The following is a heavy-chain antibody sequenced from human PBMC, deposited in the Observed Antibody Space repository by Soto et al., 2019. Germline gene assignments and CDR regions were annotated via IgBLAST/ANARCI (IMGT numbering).Heavy chain of an antibody. CDR2: ISYDGSNK. CDR3: AKEGSGLDY. J-gene: IGHJ4*02. V-gene: IGHV3-30*18. Sequence: GGSLRLSCAASGFTFSSYGMHWVRQAPGKGLEWVAVISYDGSNKYYANSVKGRFTISRDNSKNTLYLQMNSLRAEDTAVYYCAKEGSGLDYWGQGTLVTVSS. D-gene: IGHD3-10*01. CDR1: GFTFSSYG.